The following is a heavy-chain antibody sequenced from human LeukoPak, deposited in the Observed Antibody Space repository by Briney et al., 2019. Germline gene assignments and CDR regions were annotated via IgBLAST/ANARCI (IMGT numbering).Heavy chain of an antibody. Sequence: GASVKVSCKASGGTFSIYAISWVRQAPGQGLEWMGGIIPIFGTANYAQKFQGRVTITADESTSTAYMELSSLRSEDTAVYYCARERPAYSYGEPVPFDYWGQGTLVTVSS. CDR1: GGTFSIYA. J-gene: IGHJ4*02. V-gene: IGHV1-69*01. D-gene: IGHD5-18*01. CDR2: IIPIFGTA. CDR3: ARERPAYSYGEPVPFDY.